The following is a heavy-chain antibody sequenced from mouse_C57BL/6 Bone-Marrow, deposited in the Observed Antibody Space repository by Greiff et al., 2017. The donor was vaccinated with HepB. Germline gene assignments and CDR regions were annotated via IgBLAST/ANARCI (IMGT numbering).Heavy chain of an antibody. V-gene: IGHV3-8*01. CDR3: ARFRGISSYWYFDV. J-gene: IGHJ1*03. CDR1: GYSITSDY. CDR2: ISYSGST. Sequence: VQLKQSGPGLAKPSQTLSLTCSVTGYSITSDYWNWIRKFPGNKLEYMGYISYSGSTYYNPSLKSRISITRDTSKNQYYLQLNSVTTEDTATYYCARFRGISSYWYFDVWGTGTTVTVSS. D-gene: IGHD1-1*01.